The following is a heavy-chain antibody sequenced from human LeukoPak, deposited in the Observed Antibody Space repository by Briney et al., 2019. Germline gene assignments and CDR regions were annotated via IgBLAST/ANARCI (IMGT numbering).Heavy chain of an antibody. CDR2: INHSGST. V-gene: IGHV4-34*01. Sequence: SETLSLTCAVYGGSFSGYYWSWIRQPPGKGLEWIGEINHSGSTNYNPSLKSRVTISVDTSKNQFSLKLSSVTAADTAVYYCARDPKYYDYVWGSYRYGAFDIWGQGTMVTVSS. CDR1: GGSFSGYY. D-gene: IGHD3-16*02. J-gene: IGHJ3*02. CDR3: ARDPKYYDYVWGSYRYGAFDI.